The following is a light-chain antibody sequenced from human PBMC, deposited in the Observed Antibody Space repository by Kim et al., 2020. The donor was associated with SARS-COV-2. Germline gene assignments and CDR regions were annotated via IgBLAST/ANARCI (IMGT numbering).Light chain of an antibody. CDR3: QQYNDWPPRT. CDR1: QSISNN. Sequence: ETVMTQSPVTLSVSPGERVTISCRASQSISNNLAWYQQKPGQAPRLLIYGATTRATGVPARFSGSGFETDFTLTISSLQSEDFAVYYCQQYNDWPPRTFGGGTKVDIK. V-gene: IGKV3-15*01. J-gene: IGKJ4*01. CDR2: GAT.